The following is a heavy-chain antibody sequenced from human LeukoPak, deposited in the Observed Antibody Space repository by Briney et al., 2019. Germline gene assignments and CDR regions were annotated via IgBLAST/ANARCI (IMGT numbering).Heavy chain of an antibody. J-gene: IGHJ4*02. Sequence: GGSLRLSCAASGFTFSSYEMNWVRQAPGKGLEWVSYISSSGSTIYYADSVRGRFTISRDNDKNSLYLQMNSLRAEDTAVYYCARSPSRDFDYWGQGTLVTVSS. CDR3: ARSPSRDFDY. V-gene: IGHV3-48*03. CDR1: GFTFSSYE. CDR2: ISSSGSTI.